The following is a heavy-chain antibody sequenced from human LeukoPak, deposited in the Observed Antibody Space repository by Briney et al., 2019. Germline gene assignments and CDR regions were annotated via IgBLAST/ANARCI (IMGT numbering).Heavy chain of an antibody. D-gene: IGHD3-10*01. Sequence: PSETLSLTCTVSGGSINNTLFYWGWIRQPPGKGLEWIGTVYYDGINYSSPSLKSRVATSVDTSKNQFSLRLSSVTAADTAVYYCARHGPIRGVITEYYFDYWGQGTLVTVSS. CDR2: VYYDGIN. CDR1: GGSINNTLFY. CDR3: ARHGPIRGVITEYYFDY. J-gene: IGHJ4*02. V-gene: IGHV4-39*07.